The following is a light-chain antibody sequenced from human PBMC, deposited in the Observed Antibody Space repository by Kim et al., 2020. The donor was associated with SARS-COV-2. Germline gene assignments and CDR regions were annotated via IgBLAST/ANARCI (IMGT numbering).Light chain of an antibody. CDR3: QKYNNLPRYT. V-gene: IGKV3-15*01. CDR2: GAS. CDR1: QSVSSN. J-gene: IGKJ2*01. Sequence: EIVMTQSPATLSLSPGERATLSCRASQSVSSNLAWYQQKPGQAPRLLIYGASTRATGIPARFSGSGSGTEFTLTISSLQSEDFAVYYCQKYNNLPRYTFGQGTKLEFK.